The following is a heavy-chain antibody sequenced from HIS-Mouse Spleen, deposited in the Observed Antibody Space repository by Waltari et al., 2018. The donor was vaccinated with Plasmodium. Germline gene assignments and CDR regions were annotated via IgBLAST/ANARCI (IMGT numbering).Heavy chain of an antibody. CDR3: ARDRSAAALLGY. CDR2: ISSSSSYI. J-gene: IGHJ4*02. CDR1: GFTFSSYS. V-gene: IGHV3-21*01. D-gene: IGHD6-13*01. Sequence: EVQLVESGGGLVKPGGSLRLSCAASGFTFSSYSINWVRQAPGKGLEGVSSISSSSSYISYEEPVKGRFTSSRDNAKNSLYLQMNSLRAEDTAVYYCARDRSAAALLGYWGQGTLVTVSS.